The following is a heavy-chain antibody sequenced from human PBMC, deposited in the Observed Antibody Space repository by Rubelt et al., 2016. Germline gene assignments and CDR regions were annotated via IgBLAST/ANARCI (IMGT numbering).Heavy chain of an antibody. CDR2: ISSSSSTI. J-gene: IGHJ3*02. D-gene: IGHD4-17*01. CDR1: GFTFSSYS. CDR3: ATPMVNDYGDPTDAFDI. Sequence: GLVQPGGSLRLSCAASGFTFSSYSMSWVRQAPGKGLEWVSYISSSSSTIYYADSVKGRFTISRDNAKNSLYLQMNSLRAEDTAVYYCATPMVNDYGDPTDAFDIWGQGTMVTVSA. V-gene: IGHV3-48*04.